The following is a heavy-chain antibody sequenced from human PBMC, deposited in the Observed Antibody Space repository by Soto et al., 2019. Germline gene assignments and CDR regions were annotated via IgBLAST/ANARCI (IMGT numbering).Heavy chain of an antibody. J-gene: IGHJ4*02. CDR3: ARLLYDSSGYWVDY. V-gene: IGHV4-59*01. D-gene: IGHD3-22*01. Sequence: SETLFLTCTVSGGSISSYYWSWIRQPPGKGLEWIGYIYYSGSTNYNPSLKSRVTISVDTSKNQFSLKLSSVTAADTAVYYCARLLYDSSGYWVDYWGQGTLVTVS. CDR2: IYYSGST. CDR1: GGSISSYY.